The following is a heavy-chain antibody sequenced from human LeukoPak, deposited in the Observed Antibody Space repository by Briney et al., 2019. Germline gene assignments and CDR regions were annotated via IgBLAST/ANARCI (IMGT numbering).Heavy chain of an antibody. CDR1: GYTFTNHW. V-gene: IGHV5-10-1*01. CDR2: IDPSDSYT. CDR3: ARAPDSDSGYDYFDY. D-gene: IGHD5-12*01. J-gene: IGHJ4*02. Sequence: HGESLKISCKGSGYTFTNHWISWVRQMPGKGLEWRGKIDPSDSYTNYSPSFQGHVTISADKSISTAYLQWSSLKASDTAMYYCARAPDSDSGYDYFDYWGQGTLVTVSS.